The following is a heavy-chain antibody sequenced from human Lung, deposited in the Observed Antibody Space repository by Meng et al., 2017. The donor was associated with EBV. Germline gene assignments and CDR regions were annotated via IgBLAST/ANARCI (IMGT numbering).Heavy chain of an antibody. V-gene: IGHV1-69*01. J-gene: IGHJ4*02. CDR1: GGTFRSDA. D-gene: IGHD3-10*01. Sequence: QGQLVQSGSELKKPGSSVKVSCKTSGGTFRSDAVSWVRQAPGQGLEWMGGLIPMSDAPHYAQKFQDRVRITADESTSTHYMDLSGLRSEDTAVYYCASESGRGFTPDYWGQGTLVTVSS. CDR3: ASESGRGFTPDY. CDR2: LIPMSDAP.